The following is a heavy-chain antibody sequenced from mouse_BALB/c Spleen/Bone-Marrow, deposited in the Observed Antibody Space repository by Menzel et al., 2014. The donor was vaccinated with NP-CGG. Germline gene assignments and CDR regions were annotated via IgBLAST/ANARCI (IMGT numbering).Heavy chain of an antibody. D-gene: IGHD2-14*01. V-gene: IGHV2-2*02. CDR3: ARKRYGGYFDV. CDR1: GFSLTSYG. CDR2: IWSGGST. Sequence: VQLQQSGPGLVQPSQRLSIPCTVSGFSLTSYGVHWVRQSPGKGLEWLGVIWSGGSTDYNAAFISRLSISKDNSKSQVFFKMNSLQANDTAIYYCARKRYGGYFDVWGAGTTVTVSS. J-gene: IGHJ1*01.